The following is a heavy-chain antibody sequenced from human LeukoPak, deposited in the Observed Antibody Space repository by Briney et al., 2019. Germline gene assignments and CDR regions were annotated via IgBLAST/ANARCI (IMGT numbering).Heavy chain of an antibody. V-gene: IGHV1-46*01. D-gene: IGHD3-22*01. CDR3: ARAPEYYYDSSGYYPDV. J-gene: IGHJ6*02. Sequence: ASVKVSCKASGYTFTSYSMHWVRQALGQGLEWMGLINPSGGRTNYAQKYQGRVTMTRDTSTSTVYMELSSLRSEDTAVYYCARAPEYYYDSSGYYPDVWGQGTTVSVSS. CDR1: GYTFTSYS. CDR2: INPSGGRT.